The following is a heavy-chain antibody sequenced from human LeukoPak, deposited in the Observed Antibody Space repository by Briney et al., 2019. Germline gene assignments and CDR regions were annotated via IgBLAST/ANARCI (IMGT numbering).Heavy chain of an antibody. CDR2: MNPNNGDT. D-gene: IGHD3-16*01. CDR3: ARGQWGSYGSWYFDY. V-gene: IGHV1-8*01. Sequence: ASVKVSCKASGYTFTTYDINWVRQVPGQGLEWMGWMNPNNGDTGYAQKFQGRVTITRDTSKTTVYMELRSLTSEDPAIFYCARGQWGSYGSWYFDYWGQGSLVTVSS. CDR1: GYTFTTYD. J-gene: IGHJ4*02.